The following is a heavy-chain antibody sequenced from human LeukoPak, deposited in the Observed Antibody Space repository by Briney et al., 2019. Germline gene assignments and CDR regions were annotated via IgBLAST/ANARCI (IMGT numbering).Heavy chain of an antibody. CDR2: ISSEGSST. CDR1: GFTFRNHW. J-gene: IGHJ4*02. V-gene: IGHV3-74*03. Sequence: PVGALRVSCAASGFTFRNHWMHGVRHTPGKGLGWVSRISSEGSSTTYADSVKGGFTISRDNAKITLYLQINNLRAEDTAMYYCSRNQRVTGSPDIDYWGQGTLVIVSS. CDR3: SRNQRVTGSPDIDY. D-gene: IGHD4-11*01.